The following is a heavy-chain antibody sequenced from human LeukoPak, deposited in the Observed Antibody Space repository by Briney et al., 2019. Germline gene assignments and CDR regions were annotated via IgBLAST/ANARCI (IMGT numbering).Heavy chain of an antibody. CDR2: MNPNSGDT. D-gene: IGHD6-13*01. CDR3: ARGYSSRWSNWFDP. V-gene: IGHV1-8*01. J-gene: IGHJ5*02. Sequence: ASVKVSCKASGYTFTNYDVNWVRQATGQGLEWMGWMNPNSGDTGYAQKFQGRVTMTRDTSISTAYVELSSLTSEDTAVYYCARGYSSRWSNWFDPWGQGTLVTVSS. CDR1: GYTFTNYD.